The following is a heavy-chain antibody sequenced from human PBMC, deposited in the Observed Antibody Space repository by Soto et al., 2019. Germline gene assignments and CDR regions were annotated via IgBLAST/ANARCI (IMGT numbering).Heavy chain of an antibody. CDR1: GFTFSGYW. CDR3: ARDPGPRPAAIRGLGWFDP. CDR2: INRDGSES. D-gene: IGHD2-2*01. Sequence: EALQVESGGGLVQPGGSLRLSCAASGFTFSGYWMSWVRQAPGKGLEWVASINRDGSESHYVDSVKGRFTISRDNAKSSVYLQMKSLRAEDTAVYYCARDPGPRPAAIRGLGWFDPWGQGTLVTVSS. V-gene: IGHV3-7*03. J-gene: IGHJ5*02.